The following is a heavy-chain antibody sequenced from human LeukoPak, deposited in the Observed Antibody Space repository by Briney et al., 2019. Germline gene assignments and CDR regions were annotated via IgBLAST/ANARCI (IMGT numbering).Heavy chain of an antibody. V-gene: IGHV4-4*07. J-gene: IGHJ6*02. CDR1: GGSFSNYY. Sequence: LETLSLTCTVSGGSFSNYYWSWIRQPAGKGLEWIGRIYTSGSTNYNPSVKSRVTMSVDTSNNQFSLKLTSVTAADTAVYYCARQPPQYYGMDVWGQGTTVTVSS. CDR2: IYTSGST. D-gene: IGHD1-14*01. CDR3: ARQPPQYYGMDV.